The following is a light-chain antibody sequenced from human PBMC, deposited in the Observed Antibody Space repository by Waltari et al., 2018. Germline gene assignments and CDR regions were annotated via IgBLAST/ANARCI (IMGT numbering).Light chain of an antibody. CDR1: SLSSYY. V-gene: IGLV3-19*01. Sequence: SSELTQDPAVSVALGQTVRVTCQGDSLSSYYARWYQQKPGQAPVLVIYGKNNRPSGIPDRFSGSTSGNTASLTISGAHAEDEADYYCNSRDTSGNHVVFGGGTKLTVL. CDR2: GKN. CDR3: NSRDTSGNHVV. J-gene: IGLJ2*01.